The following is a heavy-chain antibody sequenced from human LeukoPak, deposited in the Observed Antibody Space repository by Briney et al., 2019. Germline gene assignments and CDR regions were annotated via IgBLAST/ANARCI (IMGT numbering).Heavy chain of an antibody. CDR2: IYYSGST. V-gene: IGHV4-59*12. CDR1: GGSISSYY. J-gene: IGHJ5*02. CDR3: ARDPEDENWFDP. Sequence: SETLSLTCTVSGGSISSYYWSWIRQPPGKGLEWIGYIYYSGSTNYNPSLKSRVTISVDTSKNQFSLKLSSVTAADTAVYYCARDPEDENWFDPWGQGTLVTVSS.